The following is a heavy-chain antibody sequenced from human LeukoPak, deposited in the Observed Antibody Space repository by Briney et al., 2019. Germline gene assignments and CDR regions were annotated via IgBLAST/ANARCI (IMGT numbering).Heavy chain of an antibody. Sequence: PGGSLRLSCLASGYTFSSYSINWVRQAPGKGLEWVSSISVRSNYIYCADSVRGRFRISRDDAEDSVYLQMNSLRAEDTAVYYCVRLRRNSDTSGFYYYYDFWGQGTLVTVSS. CDR2: ISVRSNYI. CDR1: GYTFSSYS. V-gene: IGHV3-21*01. D-gene: IGHD3-22*01. J-gene: IGHJ4*02. CDR3: VRLRRNSDTSGFYYYYDF.